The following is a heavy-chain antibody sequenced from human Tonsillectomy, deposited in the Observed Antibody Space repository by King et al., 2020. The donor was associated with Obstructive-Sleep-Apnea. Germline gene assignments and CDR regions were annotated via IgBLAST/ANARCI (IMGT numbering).Heavy chain of an antibody. CDR2: IYPGDSDT. Sequence: VQLVESGAEVKKPGESLKISCKGSGYSFTNYWIGWVRQMPGKGLEWMGIIYPGDSDTRYRPSFQGQVTISADKSISTAYLQWSSLKASDTAMYYCARRGFNDYDPYYFDYWGQGTLVTVSS. CDR1: GYSFTNYW. V-gene: IGHV5-51*01. CDR3: ARRGFNDYDPYYFDY. J-gene: IGHJ4*02. D-gene: IGHD3-16*01.